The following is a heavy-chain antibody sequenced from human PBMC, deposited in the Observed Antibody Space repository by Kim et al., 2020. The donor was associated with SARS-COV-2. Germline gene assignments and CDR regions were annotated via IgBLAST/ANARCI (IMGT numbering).Heavy chain of an antibody. CDR3: AKDGYNYYDSSVYARALPTDY. J-gene: IGHJ4*02. D-gene: IGHD3-22*01. Sequence: FTISRDNSKNTLYLQMNSLRAEDTAVYYCAKDGYNYYDSSVYARALPTDYWGQGTLVTVSS. V-gene: IGHV3-30*02.